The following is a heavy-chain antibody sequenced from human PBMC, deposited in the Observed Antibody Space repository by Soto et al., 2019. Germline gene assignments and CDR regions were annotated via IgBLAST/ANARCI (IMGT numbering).Heavy chain of an antibody. J-gene: IGHJ6*02. D-gene: IGHD3-10*01. Sequence: QLQLQESGSGLVKPSQTLSLTCAVSGGSISSGGYSWSWIRQPPGKGLEWIGYIYHSGSTYYNPSLKSRVTISVDRSKNQFSLKLSSVTAADTAVYYCARGYGSGSTYYYYGMDVWGQGTTVTVSS. V-gene: IGHV4-30-2*01. CDR1: GGSISSGGYS. CDR2: IYHSGST. CDR3: ARGYGSGSTYYYYGMDV.